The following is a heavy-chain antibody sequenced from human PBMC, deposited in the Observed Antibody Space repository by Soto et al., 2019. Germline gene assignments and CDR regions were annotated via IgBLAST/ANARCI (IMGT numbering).Heavy chain of an antibody. D-gene: IGHD4-17*01. J-gene: IGHJ6*02. CDR2: IYHSGST. CDR1: GGSISSGGYS. Sequence: QLQLQESGSGLVKPSQTLSLTCAVSGGSISSGGYSWSWIRQPPGKGLEWIGYIYHSGSTYYNPSLKSRVTISVDRSKNQFALKLSSVTAADTAVYYCARAHYGDYGYGMDVGGQGTTVTVSS. V-gene: IGHV4-30-2*01. CDR3: ARAHYGDYGYGMDV.